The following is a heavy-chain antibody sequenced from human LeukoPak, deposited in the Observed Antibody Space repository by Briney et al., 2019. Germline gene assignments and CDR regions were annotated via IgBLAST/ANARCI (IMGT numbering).Heavy chain of an antibody. CDR1: GDSISSSSFY. Sequence: PSETLSLTCTVSGDSISSSSFYWGWIRQPAGKELEWIGRIYTSGSTNYNPSLKSRVTMSVDTSKNQFSLKLSSVTAADTAVYYCASTRGPYCSSTSCSLFDYWGQGTLVTVSS. V-gene: IGHV4-61*02. J-gene: IGHJ4*02. D-gene: IGHD2-2*01. CDR3: ASTRGPYCSSTSCSLFDY. CDR2: IYTSGST.